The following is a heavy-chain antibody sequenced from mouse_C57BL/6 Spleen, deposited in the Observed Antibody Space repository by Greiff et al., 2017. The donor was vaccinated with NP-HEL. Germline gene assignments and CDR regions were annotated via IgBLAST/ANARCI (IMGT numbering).Heavy chain of an antibody. J-gene: IGHJ1*03. CDR3: ARCPPLFYGSSYVDWYFGV. V-gene: IGHV1-64*01. D-gene: IGHD1-1*01. CDR2: IHPNSGST. CDR1: GYTFTSYW. Sequence: QVQLQQPGAELVKPGASVKLSCKASGYTFTSYWMHWVKQRPGQGLEWIGMIHPNSGSTNYNEKFKSKATLTVDKSSSTAYMQLSSLTSEDSAVYYCARCPPLFYGSSYVDWYFGVWGTGTTVTVSS.